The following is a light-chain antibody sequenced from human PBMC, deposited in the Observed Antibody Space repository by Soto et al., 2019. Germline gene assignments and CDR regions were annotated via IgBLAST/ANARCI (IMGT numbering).Light chain of an antibody. J-gene: IGKJ2*01. V-gene: IGKV1-5*03. Sequence: DIEMTQSPSTRSASVGDRVTITCRASQSISCWLAWYQQKPGKAPKLLIYKASSIESGVPSRFSGSGSGTKFTLTISSLQRDEFATYDCQQYNSYSYTFGHGTKVEIK. CDR2: KAS. CDR3: QQYNSYSYT. CDR1: QSISCW.